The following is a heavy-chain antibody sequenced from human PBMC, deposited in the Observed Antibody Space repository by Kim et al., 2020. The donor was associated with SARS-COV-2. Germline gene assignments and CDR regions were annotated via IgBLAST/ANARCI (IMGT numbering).Heavy chain of an antibody. CDR2: IKYDGSEK. V-gene: IGHV3-7*01. CDR1: GFIFSNYW. CDR3: QRDEE. J-gene: IGHJ2*01. Sequence: GGSLRLPCAASGFIFSNYWMSGVRQAPAKGLEWVATIKYDGSEKYYVDSVKGRFTISRDNAKDSVSLQMNSLRAEDKAVYYCQRDEEWGRGTLVTVSS.